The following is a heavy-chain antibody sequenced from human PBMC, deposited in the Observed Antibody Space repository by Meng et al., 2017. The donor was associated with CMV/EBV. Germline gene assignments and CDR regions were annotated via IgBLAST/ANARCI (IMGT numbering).Heavy chain of an antibody. CDR3: AREIGYYDSSGYIDY. J-gene: IGHJ4*02. CDR1: GFTFSSYE. D-gene: IGHD3-22*01. CDR2: ISSSGSTI. Sequence: GESLKISCAASGFTFSSYEMNWVRQAPGKGLEWVSYISSSGSTIYYADSVKGRFTISRDNAKNSLYLQMNSLRAEDMAVYYCAREIGYYDSSGYIDYWGQGTLVTVSS. V-gene: IGHV3-48*03.